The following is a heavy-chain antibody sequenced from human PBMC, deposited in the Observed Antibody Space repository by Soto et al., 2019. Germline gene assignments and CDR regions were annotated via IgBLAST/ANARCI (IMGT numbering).Heavy chain of an antibody. CDR1: GYTFTNYH. Sequence: QVQLVQSGADVKKPGASVRVSCKASGYTFTNYHMHWVRQAPGQGLGWMGLIGLTGASPIYAQKFQGRVTITRDTSTSTVYMEVSSLRFEDTAVYYCAREMGGTDYWGQGTLVTVSS. CDR2: IGLTGASP. J-gene: IGHJ4*02. V-gene: IGHV1-46*01. CDR3: AREMGGTDY. D-gene: IGHD1-26*01.